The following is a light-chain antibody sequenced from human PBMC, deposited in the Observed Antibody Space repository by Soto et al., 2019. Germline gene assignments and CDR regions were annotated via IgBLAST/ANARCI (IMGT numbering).Light chain of an antibody. CDR3: SSYTSSSTDV. J-gene: IGLJ1*01. V-gene: IGLV2-14*01. CDR1: SGDVGGYNY. CDR2: DVS. Sequence: QPVLTQPASVSGSPGQSITISCTGTSGDVGGYNYVSWYQQHPGKAPKLMIYDVSNRPSGVSNRFSGSKSGNTASLTISGLQAEDEADYYCSSYTSSSTDVFGTGTKVTVL.